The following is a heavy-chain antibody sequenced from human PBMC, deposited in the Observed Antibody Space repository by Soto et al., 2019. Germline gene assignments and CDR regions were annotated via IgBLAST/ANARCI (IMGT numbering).Heavy chain of an antibody. J-gene: IGHJ5*02. CDR2: ISYDGSNK. CDR3: AREGYYDILTGYRAWFDP. D-gene: IGHD3-9*01. Sequence: QVQLVESGGGVVQPGRSLRLSCAASGFTFSSYAMHWVRQAPGKGLEWVAVISYDGSNKYYADSVKGRFTISRDNSKNTLYLQMNSLRAEDTAVYYCAREGYYDILTGYRAWFDPWGQGTLVTVSS. V-gene: IGHV3-30-3*01. CDR1: GFTFSSYA.